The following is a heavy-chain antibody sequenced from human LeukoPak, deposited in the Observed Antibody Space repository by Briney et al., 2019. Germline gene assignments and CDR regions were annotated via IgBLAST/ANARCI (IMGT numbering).Heavy chain of an antibody. CDR1: GYTFTSYG. Sequence: GASVKVSCKASGYTFTSYGISWVRQAPGQGLEWMGWISAYNGNTNYAQKLQGRVTMTTDTSTSIAYMELRSLRSDDTAVYYCARDGAHILTGYYRNWGQGTLVTVSS. CDR3: ARDGAHILTGYYRN. J-gene: IGHJ4*02. V-gene: IGHV1-18*01. CDR2: ISAYNGNT. D-gene: IGHD3-9*01.